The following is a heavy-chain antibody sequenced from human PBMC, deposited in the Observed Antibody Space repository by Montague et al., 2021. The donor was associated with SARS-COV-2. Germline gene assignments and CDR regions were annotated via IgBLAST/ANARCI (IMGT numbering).Heavy chain of an antibody. CDR3: ARDAGATGGQYAFDL. CDR1: GFPFSSYE. J-gene: IGHJ3*01. V-gene: IGHV3-48*03. D-gene: IGHD3-10*01. CDR2: IESTGTTI. Sequence: SLRLSCAGSGFPFSSYELNWIRQAPGKGLEWVSYIESTGTTIYYADSVKDRFTISRDNAKNSLYLQLNRLRVDGTAVYYCARDAGATGGQYAFDLWGQGTMVTVSS.